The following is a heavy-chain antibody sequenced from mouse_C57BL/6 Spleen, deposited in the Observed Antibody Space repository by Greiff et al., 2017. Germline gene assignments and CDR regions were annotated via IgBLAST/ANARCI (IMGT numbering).Heavy chain of an antibody. J-gene: IGHJ2*01. V-gene: IGHV1-76*01. CDR2: IYPGSGNT. CDR1: GYTFTDYY. Sequence: VQLQQSGAELVRPGASVKLSCKASGYTFTDYYINWVKQRPGQGLEWIARIYPGSGNTYYNEKFKGKATLTAEKSSITAYMQLSSLTSEDSAVYFCARSLFDYWGQGTTLTVSS. CDR3: ARSLFDY.